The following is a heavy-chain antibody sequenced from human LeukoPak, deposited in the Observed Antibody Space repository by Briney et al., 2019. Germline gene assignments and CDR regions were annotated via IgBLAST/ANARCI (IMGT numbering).Heavy chain of an antibody. Sequence: GASVKASCKASGYTFTGYYMHWVRQAPGQGLEWMGRINPNSGGTNYAQKFQGRVTMTRDTSISTAYMELCRLRSDDTAVYYCARAAWLTQGDYWGQGTLVTVSS. V-gene: IGHV1-2*06. CDR1: GYTFTGYY. J-gene: IGHJ4*02. CDR2: INPNSGGT. D-gene: IGHD6-19*01. CDR3: ARAAWLTQGDY.